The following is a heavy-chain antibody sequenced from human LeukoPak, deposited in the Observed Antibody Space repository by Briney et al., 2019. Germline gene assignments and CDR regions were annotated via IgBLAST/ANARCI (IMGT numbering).Heavy chain of an antibody. CDR3: ARRANSWPYYFDD. Sequence: PSETLSLTCAVSGYSISSGYYWGWIRQPPGKGLEWIASIYHSGSTYYNPSLKSRVTISVDTSKNQFSLKLTSVTAADTAVYYCARRANSWPYYFDDWGQGTLVTVSS. J-gene: IGHJ4*02. CDR1: GYSISSGYY. CDR2: IYHSGST. V-gene: IGHV4-38-2*01. D-gene: IGHD6-13*01.